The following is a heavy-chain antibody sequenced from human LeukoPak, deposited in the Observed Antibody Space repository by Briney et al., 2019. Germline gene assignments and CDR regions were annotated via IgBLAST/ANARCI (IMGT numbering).Heavy chain of an antibody. CDR3: ARDAGNSGYDLLDF. CDR2: IKQDGSEK. D-gene: IGHD5-12*01. CDR1: GFTFSSYW. V-gene: IGHV3-7*01. Sequence: HPGGSLRLSCAASGFTFSSYWMTWVRQAPGKGLEWLANIKQDGSEKNYGDSVKGRFTISRDNAENSLYLQMNSLRAEDTAVYYCARDAGNSGYDLLDFWGQGTLVTVS. J-gene: IGHJ4*02.